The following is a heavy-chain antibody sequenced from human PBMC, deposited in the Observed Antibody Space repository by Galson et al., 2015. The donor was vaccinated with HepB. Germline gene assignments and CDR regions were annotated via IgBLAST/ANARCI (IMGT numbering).Heavy chain of an antibody. D-gene: IGHD3-22*01. CDR2: ISGGGGSA. CDR1: GFTFSTYA. Sequence: SLRLSCAASGFTFSTYAMSWVRQAPGKGLEWVSAISGGGGSAYYADSVKGRFTISRDNSKNTLYLQMNSLRAEDTAVYYCAKSRRIITTIVVVIDFDYWGQGTLVAVSS. J-gene: IGHJ4*02. CDR3: AKSRRIITTIVVVIDFDY. V-gene: IGHV3-23*01.